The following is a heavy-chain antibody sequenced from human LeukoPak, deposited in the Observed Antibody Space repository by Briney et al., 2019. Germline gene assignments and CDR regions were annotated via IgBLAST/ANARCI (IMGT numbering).Heavy chain of an antibody. CDR1: GYTLTGYH. CDR3: ARDRHRRHYYDSSLHPPLDG. J-gene: IGHJ4*02. V-gene: IGHV1-2*02. D-gene: IGHD3-22*01. Sequence: ASVTVSCKASGYTLTGYHMHWVRQAPGQGLEWVGLINPNSCGSNYAQKLKGRVNMTTDTSTGTSYMDLRSLRSDDTAVYYCARDRHRRHYYDSSLHPPLDGWGQGTLVTVSS. CDR2: INPNSCGS.